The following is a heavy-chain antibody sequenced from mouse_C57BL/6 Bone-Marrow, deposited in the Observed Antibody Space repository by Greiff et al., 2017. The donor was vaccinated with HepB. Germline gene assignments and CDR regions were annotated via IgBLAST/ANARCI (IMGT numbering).Heavy chain of an antibody. J-gene: IGHJ2*01. CDR2: IDPANGNT. V-gene: IGHV14-3*01. CDR1: GFNIKNTY. D-gene: IGHD1-1*02. CDR3: ARSWWLPSYFDY. Sequence: EVQLKESVAELVRPGASVKLSCTASGFNIKNTYMHWVKQRPEQGLEWIGRIDPANGNTKYAPKFQGKATITSDTSSNTAYLQLSSLTSEDTAIYYCARSWWLPSYFDYWGQGTTITVSS.